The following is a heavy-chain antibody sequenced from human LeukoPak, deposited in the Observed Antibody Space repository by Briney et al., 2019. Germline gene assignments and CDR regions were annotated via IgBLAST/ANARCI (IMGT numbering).Heavy chain of an antibody. CDR3: VPGGLAVSGIDY. V-gene: IGHV3-7*01. Sequence: GGSLRLSCAVPGFTFNNYWMSWVRQAPGKGLEWVANITPDGSDRYYVDSLKGRVTISRDNTKSSLYLQLNSLRAEDTAVYYCVPGGLAVSGIDYWGQGALVTVSS. D-gene: IGHD6-19*01. CDR1: GFTFNNYW. J-gene: IGHJ4*02. CDR2: ITPDGSDR.